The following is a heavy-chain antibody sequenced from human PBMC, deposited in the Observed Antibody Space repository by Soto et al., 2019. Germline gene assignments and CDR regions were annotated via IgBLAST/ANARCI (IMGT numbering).Heavy chain of an antibody. CDR2: IYYSGST. V-gene: IGHV4-39*01. D-gene: IGHD3-10*01. CDR3: ASELFNGRAYYGSGSSDLHTFDY. Sequence: QLQLQESGPGLVKPSETLSLTCTVSGGSISSSSYYWGWIRQPPGKGLEWIGSIYYSGSTYYNPSLKSRVTISVDTSKNQFSLKLSSVTAADTAVYYCASELFNGRAYYGSGSSDLHTFDYWGQGTLVTVSS. CDR1: GGSISSSSYY. J-gene: IGHJ4*02.